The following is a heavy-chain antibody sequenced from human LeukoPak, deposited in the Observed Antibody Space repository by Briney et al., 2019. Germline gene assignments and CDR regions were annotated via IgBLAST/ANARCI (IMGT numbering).Heavy chain of an antibody. CDR1: GFTFSSYG. CDR3: ARDALYSSSWYYYYYMDV. D-gene: IGHD6-13*01. V-gene: IGHV3-64*01. Sequence: GGSLRLSCAASGFTFSSYGMHWVRQAPGKGLEYVSAISTNGGSTYYANSVKGRFTISRDNSKNTLYLQMGSLRPEDTAIYYCARDALYSSSWYYYYYMDVWGIGTTVTASS. J-gene: IGHJ6*03. CDR2: ISTNGGST.